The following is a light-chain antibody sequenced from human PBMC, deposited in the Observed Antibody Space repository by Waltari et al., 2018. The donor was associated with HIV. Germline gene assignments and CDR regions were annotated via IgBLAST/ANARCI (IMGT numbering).Light chain of an antibody. Sequence: SYVMTQPPSVSVAPGQTAMFTCGGNSVGRKSVHWYQQKPGQAPVLVVYDDSDRPSGIPERFSGSNSANSATLTISRVEDGDEADYYCQVYDGNSVIFAGGTKLTVL. CDR3: QVYDGNSVI. CDR2: DDS. CDR1: SVGRKS. V-gene: IGLV3-21*02. J-gene: IGLJ2*01.